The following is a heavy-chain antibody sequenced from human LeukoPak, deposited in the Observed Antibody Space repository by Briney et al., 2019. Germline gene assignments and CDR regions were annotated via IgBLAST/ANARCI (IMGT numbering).Heavy chain of an antibody. CDR1: GFTFSSYS. D-gene: IGHD6-25*01. J-gene: IGHJ4*02. CDR3: ARDIAKAATISNDYFDY. Sequence: GGSLRLSCAASGFTFSSYSMNWVRQAPGKGLEWVSSISSSSSYIYYADSVKGRFTISRDNAKNSLYLQMNSLRAEDTAVYYCARDIAKAATISNDYFDYWGQGTLVTVSS. CDR2: ISSSSSYI. V-gene: IGHV3-21*01.